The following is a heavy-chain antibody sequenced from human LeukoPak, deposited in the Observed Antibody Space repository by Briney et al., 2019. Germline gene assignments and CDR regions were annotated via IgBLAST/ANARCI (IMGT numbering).Heavy chain of an antibody. CDR2: IYYSGST. V-gene: IGHV4-39*01. CDR3: ARHTDGSGYHYYYYYMDI. D-gene: IGHD3-22*01. Sequence: SETLSLTCTVSGGSISSSSYYWGWIRQPPGKGLEWIGSIYYSGSTYYNPSLKSRVTMSVDTSKNQFSLKVRSVTAADTAVYYCARHTDGSGYHYYYYYMDIWGKGTTVTISS. J-gene: IGHJ6*03. CDR1: GGSISSSSYY.